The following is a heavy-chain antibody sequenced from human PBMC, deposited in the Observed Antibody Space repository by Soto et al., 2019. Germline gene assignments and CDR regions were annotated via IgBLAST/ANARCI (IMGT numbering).Heavy chain of an antibody. CDR2: ISPRSDYI. CDR3: ARVSGTLERYSDLDY. J-gene: IGHJ4*02. CDR1: GFIFSSYS. D-gene: IGHD3-10*01. V-gene: IGHV3-21*06. Sequence: EVQLVESGGGLVKPGGSLRLSCAASGFIFSSYSMNWVRQAPGKGLEWVSSISPRSDYIYFADSMRGRFTISRDNAQNSLYRHMNNLRAEDTAVYHCARVSGTLERYSDLDYWGQGTLVTVSS.